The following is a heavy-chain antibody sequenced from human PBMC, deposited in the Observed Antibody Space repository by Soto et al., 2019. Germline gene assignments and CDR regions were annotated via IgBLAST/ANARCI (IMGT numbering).Heavy chain of an antibody. CDR1: GGSISSGGYS. D-gene: IGHD3-10*01. CDR2: IYHSGST. J-gene: IGHJ1*01. V-gene: IGHV4-30-2*01. Sequence: QLQLQESGSGLVKPSQHLSLTCAVSGGSISSGGYSWSWIRQPPGKGLEWIGDIYHSGSTYYNPSLTRRVTLSVDRSTNHFSLRLSSVTAAEPAVYYCARGAPVFIQHGGQGPLVTVSS. CDR3: ARGAPVFIQH.